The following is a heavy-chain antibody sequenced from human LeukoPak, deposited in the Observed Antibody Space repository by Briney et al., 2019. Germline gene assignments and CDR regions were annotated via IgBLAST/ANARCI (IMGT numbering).Heavy chain of an antibody. D-gene: IGHD3-10*01. Sequence: SETLPLTCAVYGGSFSGYYWSWIRQPPGKGLEWIGEINHSGSTNYNPSLKSRVTIPVDTSKNQFSLKLSSVTAADTAVYYCARGLSPRINMVRGVRPPFRGVFDYWGQGTLVTVSS. J-gene: IGHJ4*02. CDR2: INHSGST. CDR3: ARGLSPRINMVRGVRPPFRGVFDY. CDR1: GGSFSGYY. V-gene: IGHV4-34*01.